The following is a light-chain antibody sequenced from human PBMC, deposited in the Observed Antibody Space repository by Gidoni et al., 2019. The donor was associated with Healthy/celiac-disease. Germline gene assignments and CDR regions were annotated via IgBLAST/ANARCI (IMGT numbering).Light chain of an antibody. CDR1: QSISSY. V-gene: IGKV1-39*01. J-gene: IGKJ4*01. CDR2: AAS. Sequence: DIKMTKSPSSLSASVGDRVTITCRASQSISSYLNWYQQKPGKAPKLLIYAASSFQSGVPSRFSGSGSGTDFTLTIISLQPEDFSTYYCQQSYSTPLTFXGXTKVEIK. CDR3: QQSYSTPLT.